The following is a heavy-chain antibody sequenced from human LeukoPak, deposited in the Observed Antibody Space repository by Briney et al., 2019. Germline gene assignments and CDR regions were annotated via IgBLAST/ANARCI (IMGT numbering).Heavy chain of an antibody. J-gene: IGHJ4*02. V-gene: IGHV1-8*01. D-gene: IGHD3-22*01. Sequence: ASVKVSCKASMYTFTSYDINWVREAAGQGLEWMGWMNSNTGRTGFAQKFQGRLTMTRDTSISTAYMELSSLRSEDTAVYYCARLSQTPDYYSNGGYYYLGYWGQGTPVTVSS. CDR2: MNSNTGRT. CDR3: ARLSQTPDYYSNGGYYYLGY. CDR1: MYTFTSYD.